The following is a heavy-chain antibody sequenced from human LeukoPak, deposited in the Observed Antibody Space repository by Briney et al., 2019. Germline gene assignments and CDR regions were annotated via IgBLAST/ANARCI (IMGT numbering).Heavy chain of an antibody. CDR3: VRDWGYDSSGYWQKYFDT. J-gene: IGHJ4*02. CDR2: INLDGSER. V-gene: IGHV3-7*01. Sequence: PGGSLRLSCAASGFTFSDYWMSWVRQAPGKGLEWVANINLDGSERNYVDSMKGRFTISRDNAKNTVYLQMNSLRAEDTAVYYCVRDWGYDSSGYWQKYFDTWGQGTLVTVSS. D-gene: IGHD3-22*01. CDR1: GFTFSDYW.